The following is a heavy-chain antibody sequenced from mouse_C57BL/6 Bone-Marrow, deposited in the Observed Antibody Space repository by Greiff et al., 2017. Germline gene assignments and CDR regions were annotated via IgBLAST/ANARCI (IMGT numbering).Heavy chain of an antibody. D-gene: IGHD3-3*01. CDR2: IDPSDSET. V-gene: IGHV1-52*01. Sequence: QVQLQQPGAELVRPGSSVKLSCKASCYTFTSYWMHWVKQRPIQGLEWIGNIDPSDSETHYNQKFKDKATLTVDKSSSTAYMQLSSLTSEDSAVYYCARGTRGFFFAYWGQGTLVTVSA. CDR3: ARGTRGFFFAY. J-gene: IGHJ3*01. CDR1: CYTFTSYW.